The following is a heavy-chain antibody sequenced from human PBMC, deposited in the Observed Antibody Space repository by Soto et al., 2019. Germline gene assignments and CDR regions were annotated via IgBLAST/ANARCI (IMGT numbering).Heavy chain of an antibody. V-gene: IGHV3-30-3*01. CDR3: ARAQSYDILTGYYRPPTYYYYYGMDV. CDR2: ISYDGSNK. CDR1: GFTFSSYA. D-gene: IGHD3-9*01. J-gene: IGHJ6*02. Sequence: PGGSLRLSCAASGFTFSSYAMHWVRQAPGKGLEWVAVISYDGSNKYYADSVKGRFTISRDNSKNTLYLQMNSLRAEDTAVYYCARAQSYDILTGYYRPPTYYYYYGMDVWGQGTTVTVSS.